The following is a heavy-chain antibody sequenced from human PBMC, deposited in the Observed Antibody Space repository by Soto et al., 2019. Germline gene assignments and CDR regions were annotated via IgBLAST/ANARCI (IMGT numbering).Heavy chain of an antibody. Sequence: PGGSLRLSCAASGFILSSYDMHWVRQATGGGLEWVSVFGAAGATYYSDSAKGRFIISRDYARNSLFLQVNSLRADDTAIYYCARGPRSHDTSYYGLDVWGQGTTVTVSS. CDR3: ARGPRSHDTSYYGLDV. J-gene: IGHJ6*02. CDR1: GFILSSYD. D-gene: IGHD1-1*01. V-gene: IGHV3-13*01. CDR2: FGAAGAT.